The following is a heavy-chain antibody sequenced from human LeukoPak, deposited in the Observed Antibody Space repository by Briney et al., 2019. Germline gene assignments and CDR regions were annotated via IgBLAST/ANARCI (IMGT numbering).Heavy chain of an antibody. D-gene: IGHD3-22*01. Sequence: GASVKVSCKTSGYTFTSYGISWVRQAPGQGLEWMGWISAYNGNTNYAQKLQGRVTMTTDTSTSTAYMELRSLRSDDTAVYYCARGNDDSSGYYYEFDYWGQGTLVTVSS. CDR2: ISAYNGNT. J-gene: IGHJ4*02. CDR3: ARGNDDSSGYYYEFDY. V-gene: IGHV1-18*01. CDR1: GYTFTSYG.